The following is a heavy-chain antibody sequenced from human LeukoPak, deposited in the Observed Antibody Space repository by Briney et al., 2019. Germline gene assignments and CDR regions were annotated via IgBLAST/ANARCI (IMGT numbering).Heavy chain of an antibody. J-gene: IGHJ5*02. CDR3: ARQKSLAVAGTYWFDP. CDR1: GGSISSGGYS. V-gene: IGHV4-30-2*01. D-gene: IGHD6-19*01. Sequence: MSSETLSLTCAVSGGSISSGGYSWSWIRQPPGKGLEWIGYIYHSGSTYYNPSLKSRVTISVDRSKNQFSLKLSSVTAADTAVYYCARQKSLAVAGTYWFDPWGQGTLVTVSS. CDR2: IYHSGST.